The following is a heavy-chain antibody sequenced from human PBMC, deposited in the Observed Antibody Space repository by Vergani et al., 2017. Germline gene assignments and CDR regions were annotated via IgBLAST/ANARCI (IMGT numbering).Heavy chain of an antibody. CDR1: GYSISRGYY. D-gene: IGHD3-16*01. J-gene: IGHJ3*02. CDR3: ARQFWVSQGVGAFET. Sequence: QVQLQESGPGLVKPSETLSLTCSVSGYSISRGYYWGWLRQPPGKGLEWIATVFHSGSAYYNPSLRRRVTISVETSKNHFPLRLTTLTAADTAVYYCARQFWVSQGVGAFETWGRGTEVSVSS. CDR2: VFHSGSA. V-gene: IGHV4-38-2*02.